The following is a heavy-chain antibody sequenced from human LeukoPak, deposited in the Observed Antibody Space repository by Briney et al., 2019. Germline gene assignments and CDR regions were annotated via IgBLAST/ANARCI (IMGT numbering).Heavy chain of an antibody. CDR2: INDRGST. V-gene: IGHV4-34*01. CDR1: GGSFSGYY. D-gene: IGHD2-2*01. CDR3: ARHAPVEPPARAFDD. J-gene: IGHJ4*01. Sequence: SETLSLTCAVYGGSFSGYYWSWIRQPPGKGLEWIGEINDRGSTNYNPSLESRVTISVDTSKNQFSLRLHSVTAADTAVYYCARHAPVEPPARAFDDWGHGNLVAVSS.